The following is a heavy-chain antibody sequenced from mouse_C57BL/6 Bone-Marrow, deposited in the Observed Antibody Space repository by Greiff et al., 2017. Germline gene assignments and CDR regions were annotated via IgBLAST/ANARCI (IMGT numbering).Heavy chain of an antibody. D-gene: IGHD2-3*01. CDR2: IRLKSDNYAT. CDR1: GFTFSNYW. Sequence: EVMLVESGGGLVQPGGSMKLSCVASGFTFSNYWMNWVRQSPEKGLEWVAQIRLKSDNYATHYAESVKGRFTISRDDSKSSVYLQMNNLRAEDNGIDYCTGRWLLPYWYFDVWGTGTTVTVSS. CDR3: TGRWLLPYWYFDV. V-gene: IGHV6-3*01. J-gene: IGHJ1*03.